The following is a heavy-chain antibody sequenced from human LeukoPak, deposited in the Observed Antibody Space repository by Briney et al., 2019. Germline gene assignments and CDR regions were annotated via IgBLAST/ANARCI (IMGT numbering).Heavy chain of an antibody. CDR1: GGSISSSSYY. D-gene: IGHD4-17*01. CDR3: ARGLMRMTTVTLDY. J-gene: IGHJ4*02. CDR2: IYYSGST. V-gene: IGHV4-39*01. Sequence: SETLSLTCTVSGGSISSSSYYWGWIRQPPGKGLEWIGSIYYSGSTYYNPSLKSRVTISVDTSKNQFSLKLSSVTAADTAVYYCARGLMRMTTVTLDYWGQGTLVTVSS.